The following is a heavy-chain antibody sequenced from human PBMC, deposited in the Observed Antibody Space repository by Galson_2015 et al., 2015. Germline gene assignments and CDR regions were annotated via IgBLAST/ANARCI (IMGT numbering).Heavy chain of an antibody. CDR1: GFTFSSYW. V-gene: IGHV3-74*01. CDR2: INSDGSST. CDR3: ARASRKGEITMIRWGAFDI. J-gene: IGHJ3*02. Sequence: SLRLSCAASGFTFSSYWMHWVRQAPGKGLVWVSRINSDGSSTSYADSVKGRFTISRDNAKNTLYLQMNSLRAEDTAVYYCARASRKGEITMIRWGAFDIWGQGTMVTVSS. D-gene: IGHD3-22*01.